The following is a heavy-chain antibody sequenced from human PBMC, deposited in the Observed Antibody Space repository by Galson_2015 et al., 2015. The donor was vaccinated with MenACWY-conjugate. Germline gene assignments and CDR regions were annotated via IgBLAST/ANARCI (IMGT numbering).Heavy chain of an antibody. CDR1: GGSISSSSYY. J-gene: IGHJ6*02. D-gene: IGHD3-22*01. CDR2: IYYSGST. V-gene: IGHV4-39*01. CDR3: ARSLYYYDSSGYWKNGGDYYGMDV. Sequence: ETLSLTCTVSGGSISSSSYYWGWTRQPPGKGLEWIGSIYYSGSTYYNPSLKSRVTISVDTSKNQFSLKLSSVTAADTAVYYCARSLYYYDSSGYWKNGGDYYGMDVWGQGTTVTVSS.